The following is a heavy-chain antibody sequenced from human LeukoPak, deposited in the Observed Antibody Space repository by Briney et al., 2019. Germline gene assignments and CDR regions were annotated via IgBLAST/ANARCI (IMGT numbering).Heavy chain of an antibody. CDR2: IYYTGST. D-gene: IGHD3-10*01. CDR1: GGSMSNSSYY. CDR3: ARDGSGRVPEMSAPDY. V-gene: IGHV4-39*01. Sequence: SEALSLTCTVSGGSMSNSSYYWGWIRQPPGKGLEWIGSIYYTGSTYYNPSFKSRITISVDTSKNQFSLKLSSVTAADTAVYYCARDGSGRVPEMSAPDYWGQGTLVTVSS. J-gene: IGHJ4*02.